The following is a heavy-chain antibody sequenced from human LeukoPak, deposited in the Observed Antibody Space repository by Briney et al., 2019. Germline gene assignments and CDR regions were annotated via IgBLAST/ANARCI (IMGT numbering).Heavy chain of an antibody. CDR3: AISSPRERPDAFDT. CDR1: GYSFSDYW. D-gene: IGHD1-1*01. Sequence: GESLKISCKGSGYSFSDYWIGWVRQRPGKGLEWMGTIYPADSDTRNSPSFQGQVTISVDKSISTAYLQWSRLKASDTAMYYCAISSPRERPDAFDTWGQGTMVTVSS. CDR2: IYPADSDT. J-gene: IGHJ3*02. V-gene: IGHV5-51*01.